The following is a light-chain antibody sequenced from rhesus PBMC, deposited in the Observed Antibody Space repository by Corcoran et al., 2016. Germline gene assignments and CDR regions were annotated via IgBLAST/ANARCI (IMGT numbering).Light chain of an antibody. CDR3: QQYNSGPT. V-gene: IGKV1-37*01. J-gene: IGKJ1*01. CDR1: QGISSY. CDR2: YAS. Sequence: DIQMTQSPSSLSASVGDRVTITCRASQGISSYLAWYQQKPGKAPKPLIYYASNLESGVPSRFSGSGSGTVFTLTISSLQPEVFATCYCQQYNSGPTFGQGTKVEIK.